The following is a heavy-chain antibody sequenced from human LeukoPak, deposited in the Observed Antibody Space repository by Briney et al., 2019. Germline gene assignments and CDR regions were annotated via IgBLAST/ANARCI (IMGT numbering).Heavy chain of an antibody. CDR3: ARGLAYYYGSGSLKFRWFDP. Sequence: SETLSLTCAVYGGSFSGYYWSWIRQPPGKGLEWIGEINHIGSTNYNPSLKSRVTISVDTSKNQFSLKLSSVTAADTAVYYCARGLAYYYGSGSLKFRWFDPWGQGTLVTVSS. CDR2: INHIGST. CDR1: GGSFSGYY. V-gene: IGHV4-34*01. J-gene: IGHJ5*02. D-gene: IGHD3-10*01.